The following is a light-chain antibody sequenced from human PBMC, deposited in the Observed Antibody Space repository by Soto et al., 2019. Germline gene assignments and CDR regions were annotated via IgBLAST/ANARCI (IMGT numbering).Light chain of an antibody. CDR2: ATS. Sequence: EIVITQSPATLSVSPGERATLSCRASQSLYSNLAWYQQKPGQSPRLLIYATSTRATGIPARFSGSGSGTDFTLTISSLQSEDFALYYCQQYSKWPLTFGGGTKVEIK. CDR1: QSLYSN. J-gene: IGKJ4*01. V-gene: IGKV3-15*01. CDR3: QQYSKWPLT.